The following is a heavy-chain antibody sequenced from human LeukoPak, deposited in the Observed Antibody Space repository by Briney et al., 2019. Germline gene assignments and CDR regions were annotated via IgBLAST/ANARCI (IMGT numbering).Heavy chain of an antibody. CDR1: GFNVNTKW. CDR3: ADPPSDL. CDR2: INQDGSEK. J-gene: IGHJ5*02. V-gene: IGHV3-7*01. Sequence: GGSLTLSRATSGFNVNTKWIRWVRQAPGKGLEWVANINQDGSEKHHGDSVKGRLIISRDNAKRSVFLEMSSLRAEDTSVYCCADPPSDLWRQGTLVAVS.